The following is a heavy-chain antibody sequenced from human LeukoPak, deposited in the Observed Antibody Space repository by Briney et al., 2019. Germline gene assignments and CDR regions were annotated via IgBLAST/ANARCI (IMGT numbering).Heavy chain of an antibody. CDR1: GFMFSDEY. J-gene: IGHJ4*02. CDR3: VGVCSSTSCDY. V-gene: IGHV3-11*01. D-gene: IGHD2-2*01. CDR2: ISNSGDFI. Sequence: GGSLRLSCAASGFMFSDEYMSWIRQAPGKGLEWVSYISNSGDFIAYADSVKGRFTISRDNAKNSLFLQMNSLRAEDTAVYYCVGVCSSTSCDYWGQGTLVTVSS.